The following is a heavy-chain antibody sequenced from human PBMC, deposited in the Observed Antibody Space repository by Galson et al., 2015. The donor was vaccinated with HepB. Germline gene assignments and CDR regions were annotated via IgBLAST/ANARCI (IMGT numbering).Heavy chain of an antibody. CDR1: GGSISSSSYY. Sequence: ETLSLTCTVSGGSISSSSYYWGWIRQPPGKGLEWIGSIYYSGSTYYNPSLKSRVTISVDTSKNQFSLKLSSVTAADTAVYYCARTTVVTPTRVDYWGQGTLVTVSS. CDR3: ARTTVVTPTRVDY. D-gene: IGHD4-23*01. V-gene: IGHV4-39*01. J-gene: IGHJ4*02. CDR2: IYYSGST.